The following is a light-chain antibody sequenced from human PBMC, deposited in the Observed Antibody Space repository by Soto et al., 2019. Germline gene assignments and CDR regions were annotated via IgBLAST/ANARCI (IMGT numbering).Light chain of an antibody. CDR1: QAINSY. J-gene: IGKJ5*01. Sequence: DIQVTQSPPTLSASVGDRVSITCRASQAINSYLAWYQQKPGRAPKLLIYAASTLQSGVPSRFSGSGSGTEFTLTITSLQPEDFATYYCQQLNSFPITFGQGTRLEIK. V-gene: IGKV1-9*01. CDR3: QQLNSFPIT. CDR2: AAS.